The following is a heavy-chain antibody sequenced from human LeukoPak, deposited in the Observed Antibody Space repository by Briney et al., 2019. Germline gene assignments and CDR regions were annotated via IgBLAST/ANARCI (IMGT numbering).Heavy chain of an antibody. V-gene: IGHV3-21*01. CDR2: INSGSTYM. Sequence: GGSLRLSCGASGFYFSSYSMNWVRQAPGKGLEWVSSINSGSTYMYYADSVKGRFTITRDNAKSSLHLQMYSLRAEDTAVYFCARVEATTGRNYHYYYMDVWGKGTTVTVSS. CDR1: GFYFSSYS. CDR3: ARVEATTGRNYHYYYMDV. J-gene: IGHJ6*03. D-gene: IGHD1-1*01.